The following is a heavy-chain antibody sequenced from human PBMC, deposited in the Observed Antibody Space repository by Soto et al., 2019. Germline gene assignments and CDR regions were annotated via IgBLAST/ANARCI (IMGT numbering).Heavy chain of an antibody. V-gene: IGHV1-3*01. CDR3: ARSYGSGSYRLN. J-gene: IGHJ4*02. Sequence: ASVKVSCKASGYTFTSYAMHWVRQAPGQRLEWMGWINAGNGNTKYSQKFQGRVTITRDTSASTAYMELSNLRSEDTAVYYCARSYGSGSYRLNWGQGTLVTVSS. D-gene: IGHD3-10*01. CDR2: INAGNGNT. CDR1: GYTFTSYA.